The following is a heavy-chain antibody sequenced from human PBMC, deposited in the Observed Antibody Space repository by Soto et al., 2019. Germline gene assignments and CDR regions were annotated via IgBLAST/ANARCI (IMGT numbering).Heavy chain of an antibody. V-gene: IGHV4-59*01. Sequence: QVQLQESGPGLVKPSETLSLTCTVSGGSISSYYWSWIRQPPGKGLEWIGYIYYSGSTNYNPSLKSRVTMSVDTSKNQFSLQLSSVTAADTAVYYCARVGPLPYYYGSGSYYNGLYYYYYGMDVWGQGTTVTVSS. D-gene: IGHD3-10*01. J-gene: IGHJ6*02. CDR3: ARVGPLPYYYGSGSYYNGLYYYYYGMDV. CDR1: GGSISSYY. CDR2: IYYSGST.